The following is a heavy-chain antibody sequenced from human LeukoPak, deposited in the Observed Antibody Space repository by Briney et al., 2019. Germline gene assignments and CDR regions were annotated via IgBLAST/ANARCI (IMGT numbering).Heavy chain of an antibody. CDR2: INPNSGGT. D-gene: IGHD2-21*01. J-gene: IGHJ4*02. Sequence: ASVKVSCKASGYTFTGYYMHWVRQAPGQGLEWMGWINPNSGGTNYAQKFRGRVTMTRDTSISTAYMELSRLRSDDTAVYYCARRSCGGDCYPYYFDYWGQGTLVTVSS. V-gene: IGHV1-2*02. CDR1: GYTFTGYY. CDR3: ARRSCGGDCYPYYFDY.